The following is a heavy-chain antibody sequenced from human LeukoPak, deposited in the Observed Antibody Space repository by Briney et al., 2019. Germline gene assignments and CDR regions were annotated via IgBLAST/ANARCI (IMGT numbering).Heavy chain of an antibody. J-gene: IGHJ4*02. D-gene: IGHD3-10*01. V-gene: IGHV1-18*01. CDR3: ARGSYYYAMYHFDY. CDR1: GYTFTSYG. Sequence: ASVKVSCKASGYTFTSYGITWVRQAPGQGLEWMGWISAYNGNTDYAQNLQGRVTMTTDTSTSTAYMELRSLRSDDTAVYYCARGSYYYAMYHFDYWGQGTLVTVSS. CDR2: ISAYNGNT.